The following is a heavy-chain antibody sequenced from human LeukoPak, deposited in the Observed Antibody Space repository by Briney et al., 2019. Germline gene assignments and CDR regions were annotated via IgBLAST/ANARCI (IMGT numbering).Heavy chain of an antibody. Sequence: PSETLSLTCADYGGSFSAYYWSWIRQPPGKGLGWIWEINHSGSTNYNPSLKSRVTISVDTSKNQFSLRLRFVTAADTAVYYCARDSGTTGEVKFDPWGQGTLVTVSS. V-gene: IGHV4-34*01. J-gene: IGHJ5*02. CDR1: GGSFSAYY. CDR2: INHSGST. D-gene: IGHD4-17*01. CDR3: ARDSGTTGEVKFDP.